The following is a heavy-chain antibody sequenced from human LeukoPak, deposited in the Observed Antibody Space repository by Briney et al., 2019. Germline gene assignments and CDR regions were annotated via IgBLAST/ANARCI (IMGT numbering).Heavy chain of an antibody. Sequence: GGSLRLSCAASGFTFSSYGMHWVRQAPGKGLEWVAFIRYDGSNKYYADSVKGRFTISRDNSKNTLYLQMNSLRAEDTAVYYCAGSNYDFWSGANWGQGTLVTVAS. V-gene: IGHV3-30*02. CDR1: GFTFSSYG. J-gene: IGHJ4*02. CDR3: AGSNYDFWSGAN. CDR2: IRYDGSNK. D-gene: IGHD3-3*01.